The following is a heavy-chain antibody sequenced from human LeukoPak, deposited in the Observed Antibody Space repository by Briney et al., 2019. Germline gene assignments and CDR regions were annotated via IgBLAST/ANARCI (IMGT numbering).Heavy chain of an antibody. J-gene: IGHJ6*02. CDR3: ARKGAARYYYYYYGMDV. CDR2: ISGSGGST. D-gene: IGHD6-6*01. Sequence: PGGSLRLSCAASGFTFSSYAMSWVRQAPGKGLEWVSAISGSGGSTYYADSVKGRFTISRDNAKNSLYLQMNSLRAEDTALYYCARKGAARYYYYYYGMDVWGQGTTVTVSS. CDR1: GFTFSSYA. V-gene: IGHV3-23*01.